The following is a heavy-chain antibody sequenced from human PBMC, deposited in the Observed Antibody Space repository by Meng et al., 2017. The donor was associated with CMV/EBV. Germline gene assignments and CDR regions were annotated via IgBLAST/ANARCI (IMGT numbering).Heavy chain of an antibody. V-gene: IGHV3-23*03. CDR2: IYSGGSST. CDR1: GFTFSSYA. D-gene: IGHD5-12*01. CDR3: AKDRLRMGWSGSDTEIDY. Sequence: SCAASGFTFSSYAMSWVRQAPGKGLEWVSVIYSGGSSTYYADSVKGRFTISRDNSKNTLYLQMNSLRAEDTAVYYCAKDRLRMGWSGSDTEIDYWGQGTLVTVS. J-gene: IGHJ4*02.